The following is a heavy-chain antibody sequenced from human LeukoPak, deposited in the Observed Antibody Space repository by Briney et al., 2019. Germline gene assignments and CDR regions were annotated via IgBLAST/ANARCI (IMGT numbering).Heavy chain of an antibody. V-gene: IGHV3-23*01. J-gene: IGHJ4*02. D-gene: IGHD1-26*01. CDR3: AKGNQVGATTFDY. CDR2: ISGSGGST. CDR1: GFTFSSYG. Sequence: GGTLRLSCAASGFTFSSYGMSWVRQAPGKGLEWVSAISGSGGSTYYADSVKGRFTISRDNSKNTLYLQMNSLRAEDTAVYYCAKGNQVGATTFDYWGQGTLVTVSS.